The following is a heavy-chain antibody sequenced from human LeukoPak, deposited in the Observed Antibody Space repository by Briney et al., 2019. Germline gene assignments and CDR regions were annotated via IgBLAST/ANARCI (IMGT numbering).Heavy chain of an antibody. CDR2: IRLDGSEN. CDR3: AWGWLQPFNT. Sequence: PGGSLRLSCVASGFTFSAYWMTWVRQAPGKGLDWVANIRLDGSENYYVDSVRGRFTISRDNAKNSLYLQMNSLRGEDTAVYYCAWGWLQPFNTWGQGTLVTVSS. CDR1: GFTFSAYW. V-gene: IGHV3-7*03. D-gene: IGHD5-24*01. J-gene: IGHJ5*02.